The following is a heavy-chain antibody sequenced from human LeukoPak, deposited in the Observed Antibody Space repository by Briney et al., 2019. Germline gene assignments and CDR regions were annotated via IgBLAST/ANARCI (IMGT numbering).Heavy chain of an antibody. CDR1: GFTVSNYW. J-gene: IGHJ4*02. CDR2: INQDGSKE. CDR3: VRDGGVSGYDLLDY. Sequence: PGRSLRLSCAASGFTVSNYWMAWVRQGPGKGLEWVAHINQDGSKEYYMDSVKARFTISRDNAKNSLSLQMNSLRAEDTAVYYCVRDGGVSGYDLLDYWGQGTLVTVSS. D-gene: IGHD5-12*01. V-gene: IGHV3-7*01.